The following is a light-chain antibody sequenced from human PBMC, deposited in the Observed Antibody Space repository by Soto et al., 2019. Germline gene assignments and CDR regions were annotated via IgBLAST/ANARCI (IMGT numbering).Light chain of an antibody. CDR2: DAS. CDR3: QQRSNWHPYT. Sequence: SVLTQSPATLSLSPGERATLSCRASQSVSSYLAWYQQKPGQAPRLLIYDASNRAPGIPARFSGSGSGTAFTLTISSLEPEDFAVYYCQQRSNWHPYTFGQGTKLEMK. J-gene: IGKJ2*01. V-gene: IGKV3-11*01. CDR1: QSVSSY.